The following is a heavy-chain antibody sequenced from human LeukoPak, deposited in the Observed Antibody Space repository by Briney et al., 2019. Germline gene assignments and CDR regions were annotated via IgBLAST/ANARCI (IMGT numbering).Heavy chain of an antibody. D-gene: IGHD2-2*02. Sequence: SETLSLTCAVSGYSVSSGYYWGWIRQPPGKGLEWIGSIYHSGSTYYNPSLKSRVTISVDTSKNQFSLKLSSVTAADTAVYYCARHGLSIPDDYWGQGTLVTVSS. V-gene: IGHV4-38-2*01. CDR1: GYSVSSGYY. CDR2: IYHSGST. CDR3: ARHGLSIPDDY. J-gene: IGHJ4*02.